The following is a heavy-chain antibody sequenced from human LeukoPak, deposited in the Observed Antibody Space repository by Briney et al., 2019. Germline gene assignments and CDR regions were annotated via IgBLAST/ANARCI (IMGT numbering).Heavy chain of an antibody. J-gene: IGHJ4*02. CDR2: ISYDGSNK. CDR3: AREKGWVYYYDY. Sequence: GGSLRLSCAASGFTFSSYAMHWVRQAPGKGLEWVAVISYDGSNKYYADSVKGRFTISRDNSKNALYLQMNSLRAEDTAVYYCAREKGWVYYYDYWGQGTLLTVSS. CDR1: GFTFSSYA. D-gene: IGHD1-26*01. V-gene: IGHV3-30-3*01.